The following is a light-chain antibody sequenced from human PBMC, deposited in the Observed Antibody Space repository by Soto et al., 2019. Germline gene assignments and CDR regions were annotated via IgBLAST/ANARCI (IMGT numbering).Light chain of an antibody. J-gene: IGKJ1*01. Sequence: DIQMTQSPSSLAASLGDRVTITCRASQSISSYLNWYQQKPGKAPKLLIYAASSLQSGVPSRFSGSGSGTDFTLTISSLPPEDFASYYCQQSYSNPRTFGQGTKVDIK. V-gene: IGKV1-39*01. CDR2: AAS. CDR3: QQSYSNPRT. CDR1: QSISSY.